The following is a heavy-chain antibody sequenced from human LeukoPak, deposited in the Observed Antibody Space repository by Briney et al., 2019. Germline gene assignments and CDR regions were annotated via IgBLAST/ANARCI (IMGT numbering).Heavy chain of an antibody. Sequence: GGSLRLSYAASGFTFSSYWMSWVRQAPGKGLEWVSAISGSGGSTYYADSVKGRITISRDNSKNTLYLQMNSLRAEDTAVYYCAKGQWDQEGFDPWGQGTLVTVSS. CDR3: AKGQWDQEGFDP. CDR2: ISGSGGST. D-gene: IGHD1-26*01. V-gene: IGHV3-23*01. CDR1: GFTFSSYW. J-gene: IGHJ5*02.